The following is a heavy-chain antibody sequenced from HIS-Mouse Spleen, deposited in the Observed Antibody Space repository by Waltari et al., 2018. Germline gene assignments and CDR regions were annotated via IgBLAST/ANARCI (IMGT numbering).Heavy chain of an antibody. CDR3: ARVVPFRRFDL. CDR2: ISSSGSTI. D-gene: IGHD6-6*01. CDR1: GFTFGSYY. J-gene: IGHJ2*01. Sequence: QVQLVDPGVGLVKPGGSLRLSCAASGFTFGSYYLSGIRQAPGKGLGWVSYISSSGSTIYYADSVKGRFTISRDNAKNSLYLQMNSLRAEDTAVYYCARVVPFRRFDLWGRGTLVTVSS. V-gene: IGHV3-11*01.